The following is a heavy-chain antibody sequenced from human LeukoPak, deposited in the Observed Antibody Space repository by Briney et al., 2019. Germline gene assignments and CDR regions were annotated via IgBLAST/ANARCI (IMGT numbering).Heavy chain of an antibody. CDR3: ARDRDKGVETYYYYGMDV. CDR2: ISSSSSSYI. V-gene: IGHV3-21*01. J-gene: IGHJ6*02. Sequence: GGSLRLSCAASGFTFSSYSMNWVRQAPGKGLEWVSSISSSSSSYIYYADSVKGRFTISRDNAKNSLYLQMNSLRAEDTAVYYCARDRDKGVETYYYYGMDVWGQGTTVTVSS. D-gene: IGHD3-3*01. CDR1: GFTFSSYS.